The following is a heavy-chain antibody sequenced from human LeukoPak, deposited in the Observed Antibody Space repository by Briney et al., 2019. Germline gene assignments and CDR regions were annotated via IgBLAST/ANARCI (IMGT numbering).Heavy chain of an antibody. Sequence: SVKVSCKASGGTFSSYAISWVRQAPGQGLEWMGGIIPIFGTANYAQKFQGRVTITADKSTSTAYMELSSLRSEDTAVYYCARDRDHVLRFLEWPFTFDYWGQGTLVTVSS. CDR1: GGTFSSYA. V-gene: IGHV1-69*06. D-gene: IGHD3-3*01. CDR2: IIPIFGTA. J-gene: IGHJ4*02. CDR3: ARDRDHVLRFLEWPFTFDY.